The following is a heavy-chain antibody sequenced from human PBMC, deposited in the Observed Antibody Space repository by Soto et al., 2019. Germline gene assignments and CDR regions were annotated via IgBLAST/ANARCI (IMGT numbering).Heavy chain of an antibody. D-gene: IGHD5-18*01. CDR2: INAGNGNT. CDR1: GYTFTSYA. CDR3: ARDPRYSYGYN. J-gene: IGHJ4*02. V-gene: IGHV1-3*01. Sequence: ASVKVSCKASGYTFTSYAMHWVRQAPGQRLEWMGWINAGNGNTKYSQKFQGRVTITRDTSASTAYMELSSLRSEDTVVYYCARDPRYSYGYNWGQGTLVTVSS.